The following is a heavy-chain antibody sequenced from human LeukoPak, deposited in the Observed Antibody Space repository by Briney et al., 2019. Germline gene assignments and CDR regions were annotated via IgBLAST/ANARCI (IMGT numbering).Heavy chain of an antibody. D-gene: IGHD3-3*01. CDR3: ARSEVPSYYDFWSGYHTYYYGMDV. CDR2: INPSGGST. J-gene: IGHJ6*02. CDR1: GYTFTGYY. V-gene: IGHV1-46*01. Sequence: ASVKVSCKASGYTFTGYYMHWVRQAPGQGLEWMGIINPSGGSTSYAQKFQGRVTMTRDTSTSTVYMELSSLRSEDTAVYYCARSEVPSYYDFWSGYHTYYYGMDVWGQGATVTVSS.